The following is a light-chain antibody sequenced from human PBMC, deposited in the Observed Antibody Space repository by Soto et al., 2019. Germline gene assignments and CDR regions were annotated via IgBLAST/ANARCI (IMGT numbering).Light chain of an antibody. Sequence: DIVMTQSPDSLAVSLGERATINCKYSQSVLFSSNNRNNLAWNQRKPGQPPKLLISWASTREIGVPDRVSGSGSGTDFTLTISSLQAEDVAVHYCQQYYSTPWTFGQGTKVEIK. V-gene: IGKV4-1*01. CDR2: WAS. CDR1: QSVLFSSNNRNN. CDR3: QQYYSTPWT. J-gene: IGKJ1*01.